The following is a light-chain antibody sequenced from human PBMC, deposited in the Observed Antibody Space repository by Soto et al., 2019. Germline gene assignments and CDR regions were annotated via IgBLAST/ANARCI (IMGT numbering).Light chain of an antibody. CDR2: DVS. V-gene: IGLV2-14*03. CDR3: ISYRSSSSLVV. Sequence: QSALTQPASVSGSPGQSITISCTGTSSDVGGYNYVSWYQHHPGKAPKLMIYDVSNRPSGVSNRFSGSKSGNTASLTISGRQAEDVGDYYCISYRSSSSLVVFGGGTKLTVL. J-gene: IGLJ2*01. CDR1: SSDVGGYNY.